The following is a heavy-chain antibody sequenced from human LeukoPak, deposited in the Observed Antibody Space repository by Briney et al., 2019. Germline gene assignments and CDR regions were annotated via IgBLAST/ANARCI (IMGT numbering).Heavy chain of an antibody. CDR2: IYYSGST. CDR1: GGSISSYY. Sequence: PSETLSLTCTVSGGSISSYYWNWIRQPPGKGLEWIGYIYYSGSTNYNPSLKSRVTISVDTSKNQFSLKLSSVTAADTAVYYCARGGWYLESFQHWGQGALVTVPS. CDR3: ARGGWYLESFQH. D-gene: IGHD6-19*01. J-gene: IGHJ1*01. V-gene: IGHV4-59*01.